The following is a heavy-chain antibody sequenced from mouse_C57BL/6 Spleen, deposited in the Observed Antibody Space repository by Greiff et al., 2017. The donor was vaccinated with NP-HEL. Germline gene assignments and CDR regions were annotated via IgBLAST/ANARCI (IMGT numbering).Heavy chain of an antibody. CDR3: TRRGYDYDPYYAMDY. CDR2: IDPETGGT. Sequence: VQLVESGAELVRPGASVTLSCKASGYTFTDYEMHWVKQTPVHGLEWIGAIDPETGGTAYNQKFKGKAILTADKSSSTAYMELRSLTSEDSAVYYCTRRGYDYDPYYAMDYWGQGTSVTVSS. CDR1: GYTFTDYE. V-gene: IGHV1-15*01. J-gene: IGHJ4*01. D-gene: IGHD2-4*01.